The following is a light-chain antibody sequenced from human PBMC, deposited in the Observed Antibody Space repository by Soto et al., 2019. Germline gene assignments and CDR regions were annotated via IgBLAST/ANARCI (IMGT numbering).Light chain of an antibody. CDR1: QSVSNRY. CDR2: GAS. CDR3: QQRSNWPPIT. J-gene: IGKJ5*01. Sequence: IRLAQSPGALSLSPGERATLSCRASQSVSNRYLAWYQQKPGQAPRLLIYGASSRATGIPARFSGSGSGTDFTLTISSLEPEDLAVYYCQQRSNWPPITFGQGTRLEI. V-gene: IGKV3D-20*02.